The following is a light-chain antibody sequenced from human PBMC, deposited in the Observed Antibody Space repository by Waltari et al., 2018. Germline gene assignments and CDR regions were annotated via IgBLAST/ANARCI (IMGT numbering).Light chain of an antibody. J-gene: IGKJ1*01. CDR2: WAS. CDR1: LSVLYTSTNNNY. CDR3: QQYYSAPVT. Sequence: DIVMTPSPDSLAVALGERATIKCTASLSVLYTSTNNNYLAWYQQKPGQPPKLLIYWASTRESGVPDRFSGSGSGTDFTLTISSLQAADAAVYYCQQYYSAPVTFGQGTKVEIK. V-gene: IGKV4-1*01.